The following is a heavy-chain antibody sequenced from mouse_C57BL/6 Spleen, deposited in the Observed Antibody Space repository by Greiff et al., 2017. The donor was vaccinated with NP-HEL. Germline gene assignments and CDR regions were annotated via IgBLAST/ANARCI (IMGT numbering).Heavy chain of an antibody. CDR3: ARSHSSGYEY. V-gene: IGHV1-26*01. D-gene: IGHD3-2*02. Sequence: VQLQQSGPELVKPGASVKISCKASGYTFTDYYMNWVKQSHGKSLEWIGDINPNNGGTSYNQKFKGKATLTVDKSSSTAYMELRSLTSEDSAVYYCARSHSSGYEYWGQGTTLTVSS. J-gene: IGHJ2*01. CDR2: INPNNGGT. CDR1: GYTFTDYY.